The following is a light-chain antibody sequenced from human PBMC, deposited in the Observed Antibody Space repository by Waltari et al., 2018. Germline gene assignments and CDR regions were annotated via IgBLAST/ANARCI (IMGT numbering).Light chain of an antibody. Sequence: QSALTQPASVSGSPGQSITISCTGTSSGVGSYNLVSWYQQHPGKAPKLMIYEGSKRPSGVSKRCSGSKSGNTASLTISGLQAEDEADYYCCSYAGAVFGGGTKLTIL. V-gene: IGLV2-23*01. CDR1: SSGVGSYNL. CDR2: EGS. J-gene: IGLJ3*02. CDR3: CSYAGAV.